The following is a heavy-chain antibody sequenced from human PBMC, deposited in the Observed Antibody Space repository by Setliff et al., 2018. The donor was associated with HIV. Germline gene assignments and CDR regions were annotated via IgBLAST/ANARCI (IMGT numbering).Heavy chain of an antibody. CDR1: GGSFTSYY. CDR3: ARGSYRGSGFFVRYFDF. J-gene: IGHJ4*02. D-gene: IGHD3-3*01. V-gene: IGHV4-34*01. Sequence: SETLSLTCAVYGGSFTSYYWTWIRQAPGKDLEWIGEINHNGGTNYNPSLKSRGTISVDRSKNQFFLRLTSVTAADTAVYYCARGSYRGSGFFVRYFDFWGQGSLVTVSS. CDR2: INHNGGT.